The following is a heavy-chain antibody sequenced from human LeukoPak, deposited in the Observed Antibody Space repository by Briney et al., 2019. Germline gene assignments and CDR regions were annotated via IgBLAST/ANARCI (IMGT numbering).Heavy chain of an antibody. V-gene: IGHV1-3*01. Sequence: ASVKVSCKASGYTFTSYAVHWVRQAPGQRLEWMGWINAGNGNTKYSQKFQGRVTITRDTSASTAYMELSSLRSEDTAVYYCARAVAGKNWFDPWGQGTLVTVSS. CDR3: ARAVAGKNWFDP. CDR2: INAGNGNT. D-gene: IGHD6-19*01. CDR1: GYTFTSYA. J-gene: IGHJ5*02.